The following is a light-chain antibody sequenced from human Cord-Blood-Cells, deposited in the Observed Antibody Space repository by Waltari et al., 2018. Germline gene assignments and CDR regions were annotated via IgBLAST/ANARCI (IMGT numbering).Light chain of an antibody. CDR2: AAS. Sequence: DIQMTQSPSSLSASVGDRVTITCRASQSSSSYLNWYQQKPGKAPKILIYAASSLQSGVPSRFSGSGSGTDFTLTISSLQPEDFATYYCQQSYSTPITFGQGTRLEIK. CDR3: QQSYSTPIT. V-gene: IGKV1-39*01. CDR1: QSSSSY. J-gene: IGKJ5*01.